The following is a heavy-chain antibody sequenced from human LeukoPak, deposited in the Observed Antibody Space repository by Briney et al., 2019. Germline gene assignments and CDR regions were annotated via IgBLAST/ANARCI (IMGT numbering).Heavy chain of an antibody. D-gene: IGHD1-26*01. V-gene: IGHV1-69*04. Sequence: GASVKVSCKASGGTFSSYAISWVRQAPGQGLEWTGRIIPILGIANYAQKFQGRVTITADKSTSTAYMELSSLRSEDTAVYYCARGYSGSYYRFDPWGQGTLVTVSS. CDR3: ARGYSGSYYRFDP. J-gene: IGHJ5*02. CDR1: GGTFSSYA. CDR2: IIPILGIA.